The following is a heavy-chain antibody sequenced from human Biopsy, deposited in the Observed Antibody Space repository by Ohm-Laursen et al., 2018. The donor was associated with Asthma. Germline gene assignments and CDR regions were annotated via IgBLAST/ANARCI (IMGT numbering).Heavy chain of an antibody. J-gene: IGHJ4*02. CDR1: VFTVSRDH. Sequence: RLSCAASVFTVSRDHMFWVRQAPGKGLEWVSVIYSGGTSDTADSVRGRFTISRDFYKNTLYLQMDSLRAEDTAVYYCARGDSSGWSHYYFDYWGQGTLVTVSS. CDR3: ARGDSSGWSHYYFDY. CDR2: IYSGGTS. D-gene: IGHD6-19*01. V-gene: IGHV3-53*01.